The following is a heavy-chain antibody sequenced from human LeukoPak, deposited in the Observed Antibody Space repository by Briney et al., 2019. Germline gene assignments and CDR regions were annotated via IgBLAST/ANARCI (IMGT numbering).Heavy chain of an antibody. CDR1: GFTFSSYS. CDR3: ARGLGTVTTFVDY. J-gene: IGHJ4*02. CDR2: ISSSSSYI. V-gene: IGHV3-21*01. Sequence: GGSLRLSCAASGFTFSSYSMNWVRQAPGKGLEWVSSISSSSSYIYYADSAKGRFTISRDNAKNSLYLQMNSLRAEDTAVYYCARGLGTVTTFVDYWGQGTLVTVSS. D-gene: IGHD4-17*01.